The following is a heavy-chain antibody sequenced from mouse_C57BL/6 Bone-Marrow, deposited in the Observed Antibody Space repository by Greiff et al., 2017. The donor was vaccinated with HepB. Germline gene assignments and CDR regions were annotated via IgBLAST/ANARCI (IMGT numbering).Heavy chain of an antibody. CDR3: ARSFFPKAY. V-gene: IGHV1-7*01. J-gene: IGHJ3*01. CDR1: GYTFTSYW. CDR2: INPSSGYT. Sequence: VQLQQSGAELAKPGASVKLSCKASGYTFTSYWMHWVNQRPGQGLEWIGYINPSSGYTKYNQKFKDKATLTADKSSITAYMQLSSLTSEDSAVYYCARSFFPKAYWGQGTLVTVSA.